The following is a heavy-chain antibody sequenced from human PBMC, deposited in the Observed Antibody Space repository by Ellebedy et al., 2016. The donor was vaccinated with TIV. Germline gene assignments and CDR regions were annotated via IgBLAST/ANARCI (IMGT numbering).Heavy chain of an antibody. D-gene: IGHD6-13*01. CDR1: GGSFSSYT. CDR2: IMPIFGAA. V-gene: IGHV1-69*13. Sequence: AASVKVSCKASGGSFSSYTISWVRQAPGQGLEWMGGIMPIFGAADYAQKFQGRVTITADESTSTAYMELTSLRSEDTAVYYCARDGGPIAAAADDWGQGTLVTVSS. CDR3: ARDGGPIAAAADD. J-gene: IGHJ4*02.